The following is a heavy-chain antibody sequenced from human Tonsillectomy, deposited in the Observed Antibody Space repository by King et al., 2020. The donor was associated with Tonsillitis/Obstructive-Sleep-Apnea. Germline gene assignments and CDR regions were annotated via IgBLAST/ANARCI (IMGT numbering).Heavy chain of an antibody. V-gene: IGHV3-11*05. Sequence: VQLVESGGGLVKPGGSLRLSCAASGFTFSDYYMSWIRQAPGKGLEWVSYISTSSSYTNYSDSVKGRFTISRDNAKNSLYLQMNSLGAEDTAVYYCARVSRGGSYFDYWGQGTLVTVSS. J-gene: IGHJ4*02. CDR3: ARVSRGGSYFDY. CDR2: ISTSSSYT. D-gene: IGHD1-26*01. CDR1: GFTFSDYY.